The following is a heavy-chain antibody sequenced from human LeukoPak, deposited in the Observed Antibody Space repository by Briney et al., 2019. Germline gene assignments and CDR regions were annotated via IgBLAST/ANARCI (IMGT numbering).Heavy chain of an antibody. CDR2: INPNSGNT. D-gene: IGHD3-22*01. CDR1: GYTFTGYY. Sequence: GASVKVSCKASGYTFTGYYMHWVRQAPGQGLEWMGWINPNSGNTGYAQKFQGRVTITSNTSISTAYMELSSLRSEDTAVYYCARGLSDSSGYYYSPYYYYYMDVWGKGTTVTISS. J-gene: IGHJ6*03. CDR3: ARGLSDSSGYYYSPYYYYYMDV. V-gene: IGHV1-8*03.